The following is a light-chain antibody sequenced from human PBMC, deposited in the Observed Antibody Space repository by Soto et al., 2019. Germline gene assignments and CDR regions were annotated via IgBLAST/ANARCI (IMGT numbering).Light chain of an antibody. V-gene: IGKV3-15*01. Sequence: EIVMTQSPVTLSVSPWERVTLSCRASQSVSSNLAWYQQKPGQAPSLLIYGASTRAPGFPARFSGSGSGTDFTLTISSLQSEDFAVYYCQQYNNWPWTFGQGTKVDIK. CDR2: GAS. CDR3: QQYNNWPWT. J-gene: IGKJ1*01. CDR1: QSVSSN.